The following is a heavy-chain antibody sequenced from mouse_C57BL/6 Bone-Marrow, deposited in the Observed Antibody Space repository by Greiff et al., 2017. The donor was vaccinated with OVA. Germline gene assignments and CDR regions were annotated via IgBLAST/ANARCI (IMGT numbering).Heavy chain of an antibody. CDR1: GYTFTSYG. V-gene: IGHV1-81*01. J-gene: IGHJ2*01. D-gene: IGHD3-2*02. CDR3: ARQLRHYFDY. CDR2: IYPRSGNT. Sequence: QVKLKQSGAELARPGASVKLSCKASGYTFTSYGISWVKQRTGQGLEWIGEIYPRSGNTYYNEKFKGKATLTADKSSSTAYMELRSLTSEDSAVYYCARQLRHYFDYWGQGTTLTVSS.